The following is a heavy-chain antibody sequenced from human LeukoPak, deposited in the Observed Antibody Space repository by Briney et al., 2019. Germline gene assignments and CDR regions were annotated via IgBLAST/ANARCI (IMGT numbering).Heavy chain of an antibody. CDR1: GGSLSDYD. J-gene: IGHJ4*02. V-gene: IGHV4-34*01. CDR3: ARYVPVKTGPTRASFDY. D-gene: IGHD1-1*01. Sequence: SETLSLTCAVYGGSLSDYDWSWSRQAPGKGLQWIGEINESGTTNCDPSLKSRVTMSIDTSKSQFSLSLRSVTAADTGVYFCARYVPVKTGPTRASFDYWGQGILVTVSS. CDR2: INESGTT.